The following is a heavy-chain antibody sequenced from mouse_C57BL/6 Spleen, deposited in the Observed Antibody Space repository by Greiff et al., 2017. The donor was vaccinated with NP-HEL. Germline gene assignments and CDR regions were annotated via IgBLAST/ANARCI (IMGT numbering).Heavy chain of an antibody. CDR3: ARGYYGSSYFYWYFDV. CDR1: GYTFTTYP. D-gene: IGHD1-1*01. CDR2: FHPYNDDT. J-gene: IGHJ1*03. Sequence: QVQLKQSGAELVKPGASVKMSCKASGYTFTTYPIEWMKQNHGKSLEWIGNFHPYNDDTKYNEKFKGKATLTVEKSSSTVYLGLSRLTSDDSAVYYCARGYYGSSYFYWYFDVWRTGTTVTVST. V-gene: IGHV1-47*01.